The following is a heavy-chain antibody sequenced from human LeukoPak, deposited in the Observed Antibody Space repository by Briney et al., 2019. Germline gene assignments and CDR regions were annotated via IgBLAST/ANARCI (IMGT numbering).Heavy chain of an antibody. V-gene: IGHV3-21*01. Sequence: PGGSLRLSCAASGFTFSSYSMNWVRQAPGKGLEWVSSISSSSSYIYYADSVKGRFTISRDNAKNSLYLQMNSLRAEDTAVYYCARDKKDGDYGSGSYYNGYYGMDVWGQGTTVTVSS. CDR2: ISSSSSYI. D-gene: IGHD3-10*01. J-gene: IGHJ6*02. CDR1: GFTFSSYS. CDR3: ARDKKDGDYGSGSYYNGYYGMDV.